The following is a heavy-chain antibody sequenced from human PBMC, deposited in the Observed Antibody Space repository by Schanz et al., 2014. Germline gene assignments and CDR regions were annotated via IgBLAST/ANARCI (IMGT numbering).Heavy chain of an antibody. CDR3: ARGGGPEDVFDI. D-gene: IGHD5-12*01. CDR2: INPSGGST. CDR1: GYTFISYG. V-gene: IGHV1-46*01. J-gene: IGHJ3*02. Sequence: QVQLVQSGAEVKKPGASVKVSCKASGYTFISYGIKWVRQAPGQGLEWMGIINPSGGSTRYGQKFQGRITVTTDTSTSTVYLELSSLRSDDTAVYYCARGGGPEDVFDIWGQGTILTVSS.